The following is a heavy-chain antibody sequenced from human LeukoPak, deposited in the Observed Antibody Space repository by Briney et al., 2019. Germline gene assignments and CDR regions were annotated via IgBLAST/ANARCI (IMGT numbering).Heavy chain of an antibody. J-gene: IGHJ5*02. Sequence: SVKVSCKASGGTFSSYAISWVRQAPGQGLEWMGGIIPIFGTANYAQKFQGRVTITADESTSTAYMELSSLRSEDTAVYYCARTIAVAGSKPWFDPWGQGTLVTVSS. CDR1: GGTFSSYA. CDR3: ARTIAVAGSKPWFDP. D-gene: IGHD6-19*01. CDR2: IIPIFGTA. V-gene: IGHV1-69*13.